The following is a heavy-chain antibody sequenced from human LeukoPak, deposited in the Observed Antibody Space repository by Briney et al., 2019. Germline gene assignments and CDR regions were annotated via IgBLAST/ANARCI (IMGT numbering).Heavy chain of an antibody. CDR2: IYYSGST. V-gene: IGHV4-61*01. CDR3: ASSYDFWSGYPLDY. Sequence: PSETLSLTCAVSGGSISSSNWWSWIRQPPGKGLEWIGYIYYSGSTNYNPSLKSRVTISVDTSKNQFSLKLSSVTAADTAVYYCASSYDFWSGYPLDYWGQGTLVTVSS. J-gene: IGHJ4*02. CDR1: GGSISSSNW. D-gene: IGHD3-3*01.